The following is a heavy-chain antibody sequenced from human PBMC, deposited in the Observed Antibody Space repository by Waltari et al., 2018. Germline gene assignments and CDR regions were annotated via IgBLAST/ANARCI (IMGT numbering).Heavy chain of an antibody. Sequence: EVQLVESGGGLVQPGGSLRLSCAASGFTFSSDWMSWVRQAPGKGLEWVANIKQDGSEKYYVDSVKGRFDISRDNSRNTLYLQMDSLRAEDTAVYFCARDQYGESFYYAMNVWGQGTAVTVSS. CDR3: ARDQYGESFYYAMNV. J-gene: IGHJ6*02. CDR1: GFTFSSDW. V-gene: IGHV3-7*01. D-gene: IGHD1-26*01. CDR2: IKQDGSEK.